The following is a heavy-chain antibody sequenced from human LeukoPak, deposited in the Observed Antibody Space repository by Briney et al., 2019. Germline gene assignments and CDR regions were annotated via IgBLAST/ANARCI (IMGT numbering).Heavy chain of an antibody. V-gene: IGHV1-69*13. D-gene: IGHD6-13*01. CDR2: IFPIFGTA. J-gene: IGHJ4*02. CDR1: GGTFSTYA. CDR3: ARHFQRSSSWFDPGASFDY. Sequence: SVKVSCKASGGTFSTYAISWVRQAPGQGLEWMGGIFPIFGTANYAQKFQGRVTITADESTTTAYLELSSLRSEDTAVYYCARHFQRSSSWFDPGASFDYWGQGTLVTVSS.